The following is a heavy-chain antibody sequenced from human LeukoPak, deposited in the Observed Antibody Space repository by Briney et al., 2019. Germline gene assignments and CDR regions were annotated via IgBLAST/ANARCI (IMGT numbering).Heavy chain of an antibody. D-gene: IGHD6-6*01. V-gene: IGHV4-39*01. CDR2: IYYSGTT. CDR1: GGSISSSNYY. J-gene: IGHJ4*02. Sequence: SETLSLTCTVSGGSISSSNYYWDWIRQPPGKGLEWIGCIYYSGTTYYNSSLKSRLTISVDTSKNQFSLRLSSVTAADTAVYYCARHNTSSPPDYWGQGTLVTVSS. CDR3: ARHNTSSPPDY.